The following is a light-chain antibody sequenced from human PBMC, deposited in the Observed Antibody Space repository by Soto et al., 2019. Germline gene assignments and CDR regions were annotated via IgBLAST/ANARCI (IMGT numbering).Light chain of an antibody. Sequence: DIQMTQSPSSLSASVRDRVTISCRASQSISSYLNWYQQKPGKAPKLLIYAASSLQSGVPSRFSGSGSGTDFTLTISSLQPEDFATYYCQQSYSPPPITFGQGTRLEI. CDR1: QSISSY. CDR3: QQSYSPPPIT. V-gene: IGKV1-39*01. CDR2: AAS. J-gene: IGKJ5*01.